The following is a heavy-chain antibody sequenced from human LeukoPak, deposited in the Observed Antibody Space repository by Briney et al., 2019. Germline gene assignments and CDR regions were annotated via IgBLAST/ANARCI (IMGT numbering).Heavy chain of an antibody. CDR1: GFTFSSYS. V-gene: IGHV3-21*01. CDR2: ISSSSSYM. J-gene: IGHJ4*02. Sequence: GGSLRLSCAASGFTFSSYSMNWVRQAPGKGLEWVSSISSSSSYMYYADSVKGRFTISRDNAKNSLYLQMNSLRAEDTAVYYCASLPSIAARPVDYWGQGTLVTVSS. D-gene: IGHD6-6*01. CDR3: ASLPSIAARPVDY.